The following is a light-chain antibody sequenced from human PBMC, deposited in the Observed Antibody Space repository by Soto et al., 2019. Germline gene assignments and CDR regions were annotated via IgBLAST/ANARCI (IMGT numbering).Light chain of an antibody. J-gene: IGKJ5*01. CDR3: QQSYSTPGT. V-gene: IGKV1-39*01. CDR2: AAS. CDR1: QSISSY. Sequence: DIQMTQSPSSLSASVGDRVTITCRASQSISSYLNCYQQKPGKAPKLLIYAASSLQSGVPSRFSGSGSGTDFTLTISSLQPEDFATYYCQQSYSTPGTFGQGTRLEIK.